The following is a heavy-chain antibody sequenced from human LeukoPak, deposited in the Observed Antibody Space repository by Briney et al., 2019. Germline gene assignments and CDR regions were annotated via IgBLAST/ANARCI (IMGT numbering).Heavy chain of an antibody. CDR3: ARGYYDILTGYSAPVDY. Sequence: ASVKVSCKASGYTFTSYGISWVRPAPGQGLEWMGWISAYNGNTNYAQKLQGRVTMTTDTSTSTAYMELRSLRSDDTAVYYCARGYYDILTGYSAPVDYWGQGTLVTVSS. J-gene: IGHJ4*02. D-gene: IGHD3-9*01. CDR1: GYTFTSYG. CDR2: ISAYNGNT. V-gene: IGHV1-18*01.